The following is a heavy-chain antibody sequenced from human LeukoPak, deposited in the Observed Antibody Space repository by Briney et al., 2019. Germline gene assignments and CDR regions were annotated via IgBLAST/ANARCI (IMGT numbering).Heavy chain of an antibody. Sequence: GGSLRLSCAASGFTFSDYNMNWVRQAPGKGLEWVSSIRSSSTDTYADSVKGRFNISRDNAKNSLYLQMNSLRAEDTAVYYCAASTKHTAMVDYWGQGTLVTVSS. CDR3: AASTKHTAMVDY. CDR1: GFTFSDYN. CDR2: IRSSSTDT. D-gene: IGHD5-18*01. V-gene: IGHV3-21*01. J-gene: IGHJ4*02.